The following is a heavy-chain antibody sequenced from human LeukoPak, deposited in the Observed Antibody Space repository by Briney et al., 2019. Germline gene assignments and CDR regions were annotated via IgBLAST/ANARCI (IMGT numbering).Heavy chain of an antibody. CDR3: ARTVGATLDY. J-gene: IGHJ4*02. D-gene: IGHD1-26*01. V-gene: IGHV3-30*03. Sequence: PGRSLRLSCAASGFTFSSYGMHWVRQAPGKGLEWVAVISYDGSNKYYADSVKGRFTISRDNSKNTLYLQMNSLRAEDTAVYYCARTVGATLDYWGQGTLVTVSS. CDR2: ISYDGSNK. CDR1: GFTFSSYG.